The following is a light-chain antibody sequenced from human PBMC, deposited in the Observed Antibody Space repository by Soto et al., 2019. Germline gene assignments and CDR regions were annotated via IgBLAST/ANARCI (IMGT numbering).Light chain of an antibody. CDR3: YSYTTSGTYV. CDR2: DVN. J-gene: IGLJ1*01. Sequence: QSALTQPASVSGSPGQSITISCTGTISDVGGYNYVSWYQHHPGRVPKLMIFDVNNRPPGISSRFSGSKSGNTASLTISGLQAEDEVDYYCYSYTTSGTYVFGTGTKLTVL. V-gene: IGLV2-14*03. CDR1: ISDVGGYNY.